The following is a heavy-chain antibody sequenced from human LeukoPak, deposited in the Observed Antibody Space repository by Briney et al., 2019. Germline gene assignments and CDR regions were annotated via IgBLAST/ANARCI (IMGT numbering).Heavy chain of an antibody. CDR1: GGSISSYY. V-gene: IGHV4-59*01. CDR3: ARDRSSTAGTFDY. J-gene: IGHJ4*02. CDR2: IYYSGST. Sequence: SETLSLTCTVSGGSISSYYWGWIRQPPGKGLEWIGYIYYSGSTNYNPSLKSRVTISVDTSKNQFSLKLSSVTAADTAVYYCARDRSSTAGTFDYWGQGTLVTVSS. D-gene: IGHD6-13*01.